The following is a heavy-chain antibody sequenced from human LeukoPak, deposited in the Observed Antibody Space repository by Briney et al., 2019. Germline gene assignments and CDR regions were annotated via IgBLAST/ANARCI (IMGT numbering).Heavy chain of an antibody. CDR2: ISVSGDST. V-gene: IGHV3-23*01. Sequence: GGSLRLSCEASGFTFSSYAMSWVRQAPGKGLEWVSGISVSGDSTYYADSVKGRFTISRDNSKNTLYLQMNSLRAEDTAVYYCARDPHVGATDYFDYWGQGTLVTVSS. J-gene: IGHJ4*02. D-gene: IGHD1-26*01. CDR3: ARDPHVGATDYFDY. CDR1: GFTFSSYA.